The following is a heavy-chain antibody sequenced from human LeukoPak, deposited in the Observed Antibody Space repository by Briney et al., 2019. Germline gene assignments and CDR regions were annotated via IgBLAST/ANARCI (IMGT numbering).Heavy chain of an antibody. CDR2: IYSGGTT. D-gene: IGHD6-6*01. CDR1: GSTVSINY. J-gene: IGHJ4*02. V-gene: IGHV3-53*04. CDR3: AMSSSAYYFDY. Sequence: GGSLRLSCAASGSTVSINYMSWVRQAPGKGLEWVSVIYSGGTTYYADSVKGRFTISRHNSKNTLYLQMNSVRAEDTAVYYCAMSSSAYYFDYWGQGTLVIVSS.